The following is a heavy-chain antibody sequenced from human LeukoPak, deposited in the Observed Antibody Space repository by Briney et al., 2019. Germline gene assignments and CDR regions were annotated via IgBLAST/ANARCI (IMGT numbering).Heavy chain of an antibody. V-gene: IGHV3-21*01. D-gene: IGHD1-1*01. CDR2: ISSSSSYI. J-gene: IGHJ3*02. CDR1: GFIFSSYS. Sequence: PGGSLRLSCAASGFIFSSYSMNWVRQAPGKGLEWVSSISSSSSYIYYADSVKGRFTISRDNAKNSLYLQMNSLRAEDTAVYYCASLGPGAPDAFDIWGQGTMVTVSS. CDR3: ASLGPGAPDAFDI.